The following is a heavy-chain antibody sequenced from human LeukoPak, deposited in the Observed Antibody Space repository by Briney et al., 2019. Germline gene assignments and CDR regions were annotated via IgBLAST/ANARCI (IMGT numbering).Heavy chain of an antibody. D-gene: IGHD2-2*01. Sequence: ASVKVSCKASGYTFTGYYMHWVRQAPGQGLEWMGIINPSGGSTSYAQKFQGRVTMTRDTSTSTVYMELSSLRSEDTAVYYCARDSGCSSTSCHLGYYYMDVWGKGTTVTVSS. V-gene: IGHV1-46*01. CDR1: GYTFTGYY. CDR3: ARDSGCSSTSCHLGYYYMDV. CDR2: INPSGGST. J-gene: IGHJ6*03.